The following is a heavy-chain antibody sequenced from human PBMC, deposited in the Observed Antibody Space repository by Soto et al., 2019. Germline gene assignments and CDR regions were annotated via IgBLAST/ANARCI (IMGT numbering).Heavy chain of an antibody. V-gene: IGHV4-59*01. CDR2: IYYSGSP. Sequence: SETLSLTCTVSGGSISSYYWSWIRQPPGKGLEWIGYIYYSGSPNYNPSLKSRVTISVDTSKNQFSLKLSSVTAADTAVYYCARAGYSSGWYPPSPYWFDPWGQGTLVTVSS. CDR1: GGSISSYY. J-gene: IGHJ5*02. D-gene: IGHD6-19*01. CDR3: ARAGYSSGWYPPSPYWFDP.